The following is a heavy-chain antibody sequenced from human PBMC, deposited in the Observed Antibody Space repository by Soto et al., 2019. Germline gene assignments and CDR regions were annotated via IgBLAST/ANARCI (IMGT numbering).Heavy chain of an antibody. D-gene: IGHD1-26*01. Sequence: QITLKESGPTLVKPTETLTLTCTVSGFSLSTNGVGVGWIRQPPGKALEWLALIYWDDDKRYIPSRRSRLTITKDTSKNQVVLTMTNLDPVDTATYYCARMISGSYFPYWGQGTPVTVSS. J-gene: IGHJ4*02. CDR2: IYWDDDK. CDR3: ARMISGSYFPY. V-gene: IGHV2-5*02. CDR1: GFSLSTNGVG.